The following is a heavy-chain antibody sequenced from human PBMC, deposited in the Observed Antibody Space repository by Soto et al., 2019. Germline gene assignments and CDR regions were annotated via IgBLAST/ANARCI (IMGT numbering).Heavy chain of an antibody. V-gene: IGHV1-8*01. D-gene: IGHD4-17*01. J-gene: IGHJ5*02. CDR2: MNPNSGNT. Sequence: QVQLVQSGAEVKKPGASVKVSCKASGYTFTSYDINWVRQATGQGLEWMGWMNPNSGNTGYAQKFQGRVTMTRNTSISTAYMEVSSLRSEDTAVYYCAREAVTRRWFDPWGQGTLVTVSS. CDR3: AREAVTRRWFDP. CDR1: GYTFTSYD.